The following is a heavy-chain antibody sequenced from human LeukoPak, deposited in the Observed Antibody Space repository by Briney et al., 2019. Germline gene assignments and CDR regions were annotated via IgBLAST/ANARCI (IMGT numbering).Heavy chain of an antibody. CDR2: ISAYNGIT. Sequence: ASVKVSCKASGYTFTSYGISWVRQAPGQGLEWMGWISAYNGITNQAQKFQGRVTMTTDTSTSTAYMELRSLRSDDTAVYYCARDGTRAYNWFDPWGQGTLVTVSS. V-gene: IGHV1-18*01. J-gene: IGHJ5*02. CDR1: GYTFTSYG. CDR3: ARDGTRAYNWFDP. D-gene: IGHD1-26*01.